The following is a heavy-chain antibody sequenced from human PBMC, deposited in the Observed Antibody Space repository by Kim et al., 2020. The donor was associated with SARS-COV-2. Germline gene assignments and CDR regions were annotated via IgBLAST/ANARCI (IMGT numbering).Heavy chain of an antibody. CDR3: ARTPHYDYIWGSYRRQNWFDP. CDR2: INHSGST. J-gene: IGHJ5*02. D-gene: IGHD3-16*02. V-gene: IGHV4-34*01. CDR1: GGSFSGYY. Sequence: SETLSLTCAVYGGSFSGYYWSWIRQPPGKGLEWIGEINHSGSTNYNPSLKSRVTISVDTSKNQFSLKLSSVTAADTAVYYCARTPHYDYIWGSYRRQNWFDPWGQGTLVTVSS.